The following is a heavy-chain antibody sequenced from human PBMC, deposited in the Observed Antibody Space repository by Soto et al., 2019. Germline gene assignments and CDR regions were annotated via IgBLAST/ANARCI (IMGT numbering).Heavy chain of an antibody. J-gene: IGHJ6*02. V-gene: IGHV5-51*01. CDR1: GYSFTGYW. CDR2: IYPGDSDT. D-gene: IGHD5-18*01. Sequence: PGESLKISCKGSGYSFTGYWIGWVRQMPGKGLEWMGIIYPGDSDTRYSPSFQGQVTISADKSISTAYLQWSSLKASDTAMYYCARQNRGQIQLWDNYYYCGMDVWGQGTTVTVSS. CDR3: ARQNRGQIQLWDNYYYCGMDV.